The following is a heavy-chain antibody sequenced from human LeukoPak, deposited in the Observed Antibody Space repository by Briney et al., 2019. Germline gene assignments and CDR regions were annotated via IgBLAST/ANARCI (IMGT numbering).Heavy chain of an antibody. Sequence: PGGSLRLSCAASGFTFSSYAMHWVRLAPGKGLEWVAVISYDGSNKYYADSVKGRFTISRDNSKNTLYLQMNSLRAEDTAVYYCARDLRFLEWLPQDYYYYGMDVWGQGTTVTVSS. J-gene: IGHJ6*02. V-gene: IGHV3-30-3*01. CDR1: GFTFSSYA. D-gene: IGHD3-3*01. CDR2: ISYDGSNK. CDR3: ARDLRFLEWLPQDYYYYGMDV.